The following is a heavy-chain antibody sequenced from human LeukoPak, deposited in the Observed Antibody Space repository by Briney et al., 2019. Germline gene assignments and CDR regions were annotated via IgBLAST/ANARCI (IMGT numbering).Heavy chain of an antibody. Sequence: GGSLRLSCAASGFTFSSCSMNWVRQAPGKGLEWVSSISSSSSYIYYADSVKGRFTISRDNAKNSLYLQMNSLRAEDTAVYYCARVGRTVTTSTGDYWGQGTLVTVSS. D-gene: IGHD4-17*01. CDR3: ARVGRTVTTSTGDY. CDR1: GFTFSSCS. V-gene: IGHV3-21*01. J-gene: IGHJ4*02. CDR2: ISSSSSYI.